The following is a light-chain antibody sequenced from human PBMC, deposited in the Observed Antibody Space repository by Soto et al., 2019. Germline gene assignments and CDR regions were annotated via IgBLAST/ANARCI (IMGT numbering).Light chain of an antibody. V-gene: IGLV2-8*01. J-gene: IGLJ2*01. CDR3: SSYIGAKNVV. CDR2: EVN. CDR1: SRDVGGYNY. Sequence: QSVLTQPPSASGSPGQSVTVSCTGTSRDVGGYNYVSWYRQHPGKAPELLIYEVNKRPSGVPDRFSGSKSGNTASLTVSGLQADDGADYYCSSYIGAKNVVFGGGTKLTVL.